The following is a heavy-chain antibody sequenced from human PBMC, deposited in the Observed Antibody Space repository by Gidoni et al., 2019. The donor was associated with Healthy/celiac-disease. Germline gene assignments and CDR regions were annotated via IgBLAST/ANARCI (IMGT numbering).Heavy chain of an antibody. D-gene: IGHD6-19*01. V-gene: IGHV3-48*03. J-gene: IGHJ4*02. CDR3: ATTLIAVRVYFHY. Sequence: EVQLGESGGGLVQHGGSLRLSCAASGFTFSRYELNWIRQAPGKGLEWVSYISSSCSTIYYADSVKGRFTISRDNTKNSRYLQMTILRAEDTAAHYCATTLIAVRVYFHYWGQGTLVTVSS. CDR2: ISSSCSTI. CDR1: GFTFSRYE.